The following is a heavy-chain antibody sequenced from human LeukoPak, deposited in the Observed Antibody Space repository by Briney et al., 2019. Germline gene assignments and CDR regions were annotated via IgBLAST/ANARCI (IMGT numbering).Heavy chain of an antibody. V-gene: IGHV3-21*01. CDR2: ISSSSSYI. CDR3: ARDLRDGYFDY. Sequence: GGSLRLSCAASGFTFISYSMNWVRPAPGKGLEWVSSISSSSSYIYYADSVKGRFTISRDNAKNSLYLQMNSLRAEDTAVYYCARDLRDGYFDYWGQGTLVTVSS. J-gene: IGHJ4*02. D-gene: IGHD4-17*01. CDR1: GFTFISYS.